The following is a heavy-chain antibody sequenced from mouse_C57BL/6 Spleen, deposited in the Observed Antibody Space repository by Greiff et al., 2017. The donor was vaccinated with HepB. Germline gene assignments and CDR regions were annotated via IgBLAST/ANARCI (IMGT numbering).Heavy chain of an antibody. CDR3: ARFGYEYAMDY. CDR2: ISYSGST. J-gene: IGHJ4*01. D-gene: IGHD2-2*01. Sequence: EVQLQESGPGMVKPSQSLSLTCTVTGYSITSGYDWHWIRHFPGNKLEWMGYISYSGSTNYNPSLKSRISITHDTSKNHFFLKLNSVTTEDTATYYCARFGYEYAMDYWGQGTSVTVSS. CDR1: GYSITSGYD. V-gene: IGHV3-1*01.